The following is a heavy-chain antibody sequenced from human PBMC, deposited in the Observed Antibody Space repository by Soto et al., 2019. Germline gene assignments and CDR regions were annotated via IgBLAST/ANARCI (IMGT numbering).Heavy chain of an antibody. CDR2: ISHSGST. D-gene: IGHD3-16*02. CDR1: GGSISSGGHS. Sequence: QLLLQESGSGLVKPSQTLSLTCAVSGGSISSGGHSWSWIRQPPGKGLEWIGYISHSGSTYYNPSLKSRVTISVDRSKNQFSLKLSSVTAADTAVYYCARGGLLSDYWGQGTLVTVSS. CDR3: ARGGLLSDY. J-gene: IGHJ4*02. V-gene: IGHV4-30-2*01.